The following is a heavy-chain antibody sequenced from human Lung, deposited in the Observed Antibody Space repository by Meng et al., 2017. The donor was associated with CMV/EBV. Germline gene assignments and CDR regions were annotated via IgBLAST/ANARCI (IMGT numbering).Heavy chain of an antibody. Sequence: GGSLRLXCTASGFTFSDYWMHWVRQTPGKGLLWVSRIKGDGSHTVYGDSVKGRFTISRDNAKNTLYLQMNTLRVEDTAVYYCVRDGRSWNFDYWGQGSLVTVSS. CDR1: GFTFSDYW. J-gene: IGHJ4*02. V-gene: IGHV3-74*01. D-gene: IGHD6-13*01. CDR2: IKGDGSHT. CDR3: VRDGRSWNFDY.